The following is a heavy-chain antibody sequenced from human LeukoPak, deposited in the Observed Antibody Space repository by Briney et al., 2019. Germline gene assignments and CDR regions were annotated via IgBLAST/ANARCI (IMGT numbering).Heavy chain of an antibody. J-gene: IGHJ4*02. CDR2: IYYSGST. V-gene: IGHV4-59*01. CDR3: ARVTGYTIEDYFDY. Sequence: SETLSLTCTVSGGSISSYYWSWIRQPPGKGLEWIVYIYYSGSTNYNPSLKSRVTISVKTSKNQFSLKLRSVTAADTAVYYCARVTGYTIEDYFDYWGQGTLVTVSS. CDR1: GGSISSYY. D-gene: IGHD3-9*01.